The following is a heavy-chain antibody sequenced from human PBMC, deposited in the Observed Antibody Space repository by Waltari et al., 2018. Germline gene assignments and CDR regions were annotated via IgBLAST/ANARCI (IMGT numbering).Heavy chain of an antibody. CDR2: VSGLSMYI. J-gene: IGHJ4*02. CDR3: ARGPMVVAPTLVDN. D-gene: IGHD2-21*01. CDR1: GFIFNNYT. Sequence: LVESGGGLVKPGGSLRLSCSVSGFIFNNYTMIWVRQAPGPGREWVASVSGLSMYILYGDSVKCRFLISRDNSQNSLYLQMNRLRAGDTGVYYCARGPMVVAPTLVDNWGQGTLVTVSS. V-gene: IGHV3-21*06.